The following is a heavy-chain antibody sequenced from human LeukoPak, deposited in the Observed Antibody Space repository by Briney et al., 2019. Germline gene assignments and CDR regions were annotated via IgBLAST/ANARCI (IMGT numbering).Heavy chain of an antibody. Sequence: SGGSLRLSCAASGFTFSSYSMKWVRQAPGKGLEWVSSISSSSRYIYYGDSVKGRFTISRDNAKNSLYLHMNSLRAEDTAVYYCAREGKNYNIWGQGTMVTVSS. CDR1: GFTFSSYS. CDR2: ISSSSRYI. V-gene: IGHV3-21*01. CDR3: AREGKNYNI. J-gene: IGHJ3*02. D-gene: IGHD3-10*01.